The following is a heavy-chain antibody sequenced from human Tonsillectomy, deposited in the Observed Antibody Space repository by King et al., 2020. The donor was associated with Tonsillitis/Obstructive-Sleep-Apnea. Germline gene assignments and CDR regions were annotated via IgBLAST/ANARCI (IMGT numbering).Heavy chain of an antibody. V-gene: IGHV4-34*01. CDR1: GGSFSGYY. Sequence: VQLQQWGAGLLKPSETLSLTCAVYGGSFSGYYWSWIRQPQGKGLECIGEINHSGSANYTPSLKIRVTISVDTSKNQFSLKLRPLTAADTAVYYCARRGDWSGHEHYIIAYFDYWGQGTLVTVSS. CDR2: INHSGSA. J-gene: IGHJ4*02. CDR3: ARRGDWSGHEHYIIAYFDY. D-gene: IGHD3-3*01.